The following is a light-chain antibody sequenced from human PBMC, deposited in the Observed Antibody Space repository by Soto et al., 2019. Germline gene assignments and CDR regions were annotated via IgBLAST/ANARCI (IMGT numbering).Light chain of an antibody. CDR2: GAS. V-gene: IGKV3-20*01. J-gene: IGKJ2*01. Sequence: EIVLTQSPGTLSLSPGKRATLSCRASQSVSSSYLAWYQQKPGQAPRLLIYGASSRATGIPDRFSGSGSGTDFTLNISRLEPEEFAVYYCQQYGSSPRTFGQGTKLEIK. CDR1: QSVSSSY. CDR3: QQYGSSPRT.